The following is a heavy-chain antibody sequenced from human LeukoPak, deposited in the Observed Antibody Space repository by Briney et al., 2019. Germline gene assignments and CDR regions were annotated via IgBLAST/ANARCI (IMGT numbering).Heavy chain of an antibody. CDR2: IRSKANSYAT. Sequence: GGSLRLSCAASGLTFSGSAMHWVRQASGKGLEWVGRIRSKANSYATAYAASVKGRFTISRDDSKNTAYLQMNSLKTEDTAVYYCTSLSVVVPAAIVGNNDAFDIWGQGTMVAVSS. J-gene: IGHJ3*02. CDR3: TSLSVVVPAAIVGNNDAFDI. D-gene: IGHD2-2*01. CDR1: GLTFSGSA. V-gene: IGHV3-73*01.